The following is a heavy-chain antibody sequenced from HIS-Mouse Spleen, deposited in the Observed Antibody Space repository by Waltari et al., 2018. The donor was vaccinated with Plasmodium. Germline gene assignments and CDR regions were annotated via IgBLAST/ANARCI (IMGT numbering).Heavy chain of an antibody. D-gene: IGHD6-6*01. CDR1: GFSLSTSGLC. CDR2: IDWDDDK. V-gene: IGHV2-70*15. J-gene: IGHJ6*02. CDR3: TRTTYSSSSAKYYYYGMDV. Sequence: QVTLRESGPALVKPTQTLTLTCTFSGFSLSTSGLCVRWIRQPPGKALEWLDRIDWDDDKYYSTALKTKLTISKDTSKNQVVLTMTNMDPVDTATYYCTRTTYSSSSAKYYYYGMDVWGQGTTVTVSS.